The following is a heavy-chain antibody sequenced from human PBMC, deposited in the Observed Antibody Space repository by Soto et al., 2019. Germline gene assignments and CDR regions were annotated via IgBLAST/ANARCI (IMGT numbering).Heavy chain of an antibody. J-gene: IGHJ4*02. CDR3: AKEFEKASMGYNFDF. CDR2: LNWNSGVI. Sequence: GGSLRLSCAASGFSFDDYAMHWVRQAPGKGLEWVAGLNWNSGVIGYADSVKGRFTISRDNAKKSLYLQMNSLRVEDTALYYCAKEFEKASMGYNFDFWGQGALVTVSS. D-gene: IGHD5-12*01. CDR1: GFSFDDYA. V-gene: IGHV3-9*01.